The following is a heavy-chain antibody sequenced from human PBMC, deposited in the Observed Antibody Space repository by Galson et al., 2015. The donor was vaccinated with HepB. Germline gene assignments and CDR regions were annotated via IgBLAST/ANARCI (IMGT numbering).Heavy chain of an antibody. CDR2: INWNSGNI. CDR3: ARAPSWGLLGSFDY. V-gene: IGHV3-9*01. D-gene: IGHD3-10*01. Sequence: SLRLSCAASGFTFDDHGMHWVRQAPGKGLEWVSSINWNSGNIAYVDSVKGRFTISRDNAKNSLYLQMSDLRPEDTALYYCARAPSWGLLGSFDYWGQGTLVTVSS. J-gene: IGHJ4*02. CDR1: GFTFDDHG.